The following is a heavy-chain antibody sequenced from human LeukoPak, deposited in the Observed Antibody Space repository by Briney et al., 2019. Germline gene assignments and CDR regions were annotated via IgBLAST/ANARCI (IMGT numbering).Heavy chain of an antibody. CDR3: ARESSCDTTSCLAPTDWFDP. CDR2: LYYGGST. J-gene: IGHJ5*02. Sequence: PSETLSLTCTVSGVSISSSTYYWAWIRQPPGKGLEWIGSLYYGGSTYYNPSLKSRVIISVDTSKNQFSLKLSSVTAADTAMYYCARESSCDTTSCLAPTDWFDPWGQGTLVTVSS. D-gene: IGHD2-2*01. CDR1: GVSISSSTYY. V-gene: IGHV4-39*07.